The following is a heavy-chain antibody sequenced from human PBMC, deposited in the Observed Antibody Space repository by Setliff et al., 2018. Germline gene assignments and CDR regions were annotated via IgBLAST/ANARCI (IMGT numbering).Heavy chain of an antibody. V-gene: IGHV3-30*02. Sequence: GGSLRLSCAASGFTFSSYGMHWVRQATGKGLEWVAFILYDGSNKYYADSVKGRFTISRDNSKNTLYLQMNSLSAEDTALYYCAKDFGSTWLNYFDYWGQGTLVTVSS. D-gene: IGHD6-13*01. CDR2: ILYDGSNK. CDR1: GFTFSSYG. CDR3: AKDFGSTWLNYFDY. J-gene: IGHJ4*02.